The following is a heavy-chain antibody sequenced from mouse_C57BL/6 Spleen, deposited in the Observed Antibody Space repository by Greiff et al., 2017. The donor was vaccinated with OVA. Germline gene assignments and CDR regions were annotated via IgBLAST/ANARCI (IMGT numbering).Heavy chain of an antibody. CDR1: GYTFTDYN. J-gene: IGHJ1*03. CDR2: INPNNGGT. Sequence: VQLQQSGPELVKPGASVKIPCKASGYTFTDYNMDWVKQSHGKSLEWIGDINPNNGGTIYNQKFKGKATLTVDKSSSTAYMELRSLTSEDTAVYYGARTRGSSYWYFDVWGTGTTVTVSS. D-gene: IGHD1-1*01. V-gene: IGHV1-18*01. CDR3: ARTRGSSYWYFDV.